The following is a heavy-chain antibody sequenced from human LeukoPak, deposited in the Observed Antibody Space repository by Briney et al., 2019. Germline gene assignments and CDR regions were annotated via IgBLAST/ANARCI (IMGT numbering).Heavy chain of an antibody. V-gene: IGHV4-30-2*01. CDR1: GGSISSGGYY. CDR2: IYHSGST. D-gene: IGHD6-13*01. CDR3: ARLQQLDPKTDAFDI. Sequence: SETLSLTCAVSGGSISSGGYYWSWIRQPPGKGLEWIGYIYHSGSTYYNPSLKSRVTISVDRSKNQFSLKLSSVTAADTAVYYCARLQQLDPKTDAFDIWGQGTMVTVSS. J-gene: IGHJ3*02.